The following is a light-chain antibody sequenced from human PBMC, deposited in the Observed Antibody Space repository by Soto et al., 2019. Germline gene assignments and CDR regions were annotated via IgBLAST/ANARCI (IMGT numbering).Light chain of an antibody. V-gene: IGKV1-39*01. Sequence: DIQMTQSPSSLFASVGDRVTVTCRASQTINNFLNWYHQKPGKAPKLLIYGASSLQSGVSSRFSGSGSATDFTLTISSLLPEDFATYYCHQSHSVPGTFGQGTKVEIK. CDR1: QTINNF. CDR2: GAS. CDR3: HQSHSVPGT. J-gene: IGKJ1*01.